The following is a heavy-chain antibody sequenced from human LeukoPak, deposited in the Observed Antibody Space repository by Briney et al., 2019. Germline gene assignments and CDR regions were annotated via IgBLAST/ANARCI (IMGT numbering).Heavy chain of an antibody. V-gene: IGHV1-8*01. CDR1: GYTFTSYD. Sequence: ASVKVSCKASGYTFTSYDINWVRQATGQGLEWMGWMNPNSANTGYAQKFQGRVTMTRNTSISTAYMELSSLRSEDTAVYYCARGPPKSSNSDYWGQGTLVTVSS. D-gene: IGHD6-13*01. J-gene: IGHJ4*02. CDR2: MNPNSANT. CDR3: ARGPPKSSNSDY.